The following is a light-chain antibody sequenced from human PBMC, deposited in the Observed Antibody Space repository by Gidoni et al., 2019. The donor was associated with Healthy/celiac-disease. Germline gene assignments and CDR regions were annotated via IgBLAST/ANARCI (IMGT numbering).Light chain of an antibody. CDR1: SSNIGAGYD. Sequence: QSVLTQPPSVSGAPGQRVTIPCPGSSSNIGAGYDVPWYQQLPGTAPKLLIYGNSNRPSGVPDRFSGSKSGTSASLAITGLQAEDEADYYCQSYDSSLSALVFGGGTKLTVL. CDR2: GNS. J-gene: IGLJ3*02. CDR3: QSYDSSLSALV. V-gene: IGLV1-40*01.